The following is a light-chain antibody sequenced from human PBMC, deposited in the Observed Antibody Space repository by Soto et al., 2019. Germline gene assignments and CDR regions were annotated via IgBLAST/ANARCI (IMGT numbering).Light chain of an antibody. CDR2: GAF. J-gene: IGKJ4*01. CDR3: QKYKKWPPLP. CDR1: QSVSYN. V-gene: IGKV3-15*01. Sequence: EIVLTQSPATLSVSPGETATLSCRASQSVSYNLAWYQQKPGQGPRLLIYGAFTRATGIPARFSGSGSGTEFTLTISSLQSEDFAVYYCQKYKKWPPLPFGGGTKVEIK.